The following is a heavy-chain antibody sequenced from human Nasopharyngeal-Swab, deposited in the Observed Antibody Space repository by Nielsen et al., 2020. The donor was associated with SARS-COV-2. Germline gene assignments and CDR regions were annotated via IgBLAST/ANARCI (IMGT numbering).Heavy chain of an antibody. CDR2: FDPEGGKT. CDR1: GFALTELS. J-gene: IGHJ4*02. V-gene: IGHV1-24*01. Sequence: ASGKVSCKVSGFALTELSMQWVRQSPGKGLEWMGGFDPEGGKTVYSQSFQGRVAMTEDTSTDTAYMDLSSLRSEDTAVYFCATAESGRGPYFFDFWGQGTLVTVSS. CDR3: ATAESGRGPYFFDF. D-gene: IGHD3-3*01.